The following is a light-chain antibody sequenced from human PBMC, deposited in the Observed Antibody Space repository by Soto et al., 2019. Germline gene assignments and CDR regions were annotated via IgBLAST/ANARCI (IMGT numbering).Light chain of an antibody. J-gene: IGLJ1*01. CDR2: DDN. Sequence: QTVVTQSPSVSAAPGQKVTISCSGSSSNIGNNYVSWYQQLPGTAPKLLIYDDNKRPSGIPDRFSGSKSGTSATLGITGFQTGDEADYYCGSWDSSLSAYVFGTGTKVTVL. CDR1: SSNIGNNY. CDR3: GSWDSSLSAYV. V-gene: IGLV1-51*01.